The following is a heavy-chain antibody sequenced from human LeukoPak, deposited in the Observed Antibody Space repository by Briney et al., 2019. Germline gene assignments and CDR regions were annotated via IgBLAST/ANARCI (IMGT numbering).Heavy chain of an antibody. V-gene: IGHV3-23*01. CDR1: GFTFRNHA. J-gene: IGHJ4*02. CDR3: SKGETDTGTLTHVY. CDR2: ISGSGTTT. D-gene: IGHD1-7*01. Sequence: SGGSLRLSCAASGFTFRNHAMSWVRQAPGKGLEWVSAISGSGTTTHYADSVKGRFTVSRDNSKNTVFLQMHSLGAEDTAVYYCSKGETDTGTLTHVYWGPGTLVTVSS.